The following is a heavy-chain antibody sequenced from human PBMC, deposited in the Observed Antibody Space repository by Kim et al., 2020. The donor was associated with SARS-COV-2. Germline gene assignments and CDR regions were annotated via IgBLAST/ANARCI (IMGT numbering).Heavy chain of an antibody. Sequence: SETLSLTCAVYGGSFSGYYWSWIRQPPGKGLEWIGEINHSGSTNYNPSPTSRVTISVDTSKNQFSLTLSSVTAADTAVYYCAREEMYCSSTSCYRGGHFDYWGQGTLVTVSS. V-gene: IGHV4-34*01. J-gene: IGHJ4*02. CDR1: GGSFSGYY. D-gene: IGHD2-2*01. CDR2: INHSGST. CDR3: AREEMYCSSTSCYRGGHFDY.